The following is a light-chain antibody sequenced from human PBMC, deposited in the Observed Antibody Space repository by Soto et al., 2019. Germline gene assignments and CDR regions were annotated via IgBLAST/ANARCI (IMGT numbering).Light chain of an antibody. J-gene: IGLJ1*01. Sequence: QPVLTQPASVSGSPGQSITICCTGTSSDEGGYNYVSWYQQHPGKAPKLIIYEVSNRPSGVPNRFFGSKSGNTASLTISGLQAEDEAEYFCTSYTSSSPLDVFGTGTKLTVL. V-gene: IGLV2-14*01. CDR3: TSYTSSSPLDV. CDR1: SSDEGGYNY. CDR2: EVS.